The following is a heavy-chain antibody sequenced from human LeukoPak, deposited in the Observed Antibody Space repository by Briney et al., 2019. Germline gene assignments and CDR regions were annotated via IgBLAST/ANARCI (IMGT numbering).Heavy chain of an antibody. V-gene: IGHV3-9*01. D-gene: IGHD3-3*01. CDR1: GFTFDAYA. CDR3: AKDTEWLLPRQFDY. Sequence: GGSLRLSCAASGFTFDAYAMHWVRQAPGKGLEWVSGISWNSGSIGYADSVKGRFTFSKDNAKNSLYLQMNSLRAEDTAVYYCAKDTEWLLPRQFDYWGQGTLVTVSS. J-gene: IGHJ4*02. CDR2: ISWNSGSI.